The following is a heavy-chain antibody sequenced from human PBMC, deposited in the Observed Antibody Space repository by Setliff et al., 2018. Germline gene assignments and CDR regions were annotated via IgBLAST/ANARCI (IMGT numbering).Heavy chain of an antibody. D-gene: IGHD6-25*01. CDR1: GFAFRSYA. J-gene: IGHJ4*02. V-gene: IGHV3-30*02. CDR2: IRYDGSKV. CDR3: ARAGLAAAGRKGVFDH. Sequence: QTGGSLRLSCAASGFAFRSYAMDWVRRAPGRGLEWVAFIRYDGSKVLYADSVKGRVTISKDDSKNTLYLQMDNLRPDDTAVYYCARAGLAAAGRKGVFDHWGQGTLVTVSS.